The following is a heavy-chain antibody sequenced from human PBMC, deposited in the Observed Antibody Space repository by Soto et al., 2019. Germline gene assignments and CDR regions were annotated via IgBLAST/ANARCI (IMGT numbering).Heavy chain of an antibody. CDR1: GYSFTSYW. J-gene: IGHJ6*02. CDR3: ARQIAAAGTFSYYYYGMDV. V-gene: IGHV5-51*01. D-gene: IGHD6-13*01. CDR2: IYPGDSDT. Sequence: GESLKISCKGSGYSFTSYWIGWVRQMPGKGLEWMGIIYPGDSDTRYSPSFQGQVTISADKSISTAYLQWSSLKASDTAMYYCARQIAAAGTFSYYYYGMDVWGQGTTVTVSS.